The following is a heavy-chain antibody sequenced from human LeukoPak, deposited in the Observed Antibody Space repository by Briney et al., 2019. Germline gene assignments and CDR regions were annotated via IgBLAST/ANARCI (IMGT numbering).Heavy chain of an antibody. J-gene: IGHJ4*02. CDR3: ARGIAADHLDY. CDR1: GYTFTGYY. V-gene: IGHV1-8*02. D-gene: IGHD6-25*01. CDR2: MNPNSGNT. Sequence: GASVKVSCKASGYTFTGYYMHWVRQATGQGLEWMGWMNPNSGNTGYAQKFQGRVTMTRNTSISTAYMELSSLRSEDTAVYYCARGIAADHLDYWGQGTLVTVSS.